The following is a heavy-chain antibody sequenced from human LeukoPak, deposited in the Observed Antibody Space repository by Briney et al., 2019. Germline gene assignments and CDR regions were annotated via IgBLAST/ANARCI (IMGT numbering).Heavy chain of an antibody. CDR2: IYYSWSS. CDR1: GGSISSCY. D-gene: IGHD5-18*01. Sequence: SETLSLTCTVSGGSISSCYCSWIRHPPGKGLEWIGNIYYSWSSNYNPSLTSRVTISVDPSKNQFSRKLRFVTAGDTAVYYCARLGGRGYSYGYEALRGTGGGYYYGMDVWGQGTTVTVSS. V-gene: IGHV4-59*08. J-gene: IGHJ6*02. CDR3: ARLGGRGYSYGYEALRGTGGGYYYGMDV.